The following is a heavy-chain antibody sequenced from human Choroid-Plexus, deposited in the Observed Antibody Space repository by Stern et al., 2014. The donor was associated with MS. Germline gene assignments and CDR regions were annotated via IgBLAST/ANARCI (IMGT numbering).Heavy chain of an antibody. D-gene: IGHD2/OR15-2a*01. CDR3: AKDRQYLTYFFDH. V-gene: IGHV3-30*18. CDR1: GFTLGSWA. CDR2: VSYDGSNK. Sequence: QVQLMQSGGGVVQPGRPLRLSCVASGFTLGSWAMHWVRQAPGKGLEWAAGVSYDGSNKYYADSVKGRFPISRDNSQNTLYMQMSSLRPEDTAVYYCAKDRQYLTYFFDHWGQGSLVTVSS. J-gene: IGHJ5*02.